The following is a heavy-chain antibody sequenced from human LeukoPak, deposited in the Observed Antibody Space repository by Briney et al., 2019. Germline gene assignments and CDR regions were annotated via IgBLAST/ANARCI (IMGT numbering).Heavy chain of an antibody. D-gene: IGHD3-16*02. J-gene: IGHJ4*02. CDR1: GGSFSGYY. V-gene: IGHV4-34*01. Sequence: PSETLSLTCAVYGGSFSGYYWSWIRQPPGKGLEWIGEMNHSGSTNYNPSLKSRVTISVDTSKNQFSLQLSSVTAADTAVYYCARARGGNYDYVWGSYRYTGRYFDYWGQGTLVTVSS. CDR3: ARARGGNYDYVWGSYRYTGRYFDY. CDR2: MNHSGST.